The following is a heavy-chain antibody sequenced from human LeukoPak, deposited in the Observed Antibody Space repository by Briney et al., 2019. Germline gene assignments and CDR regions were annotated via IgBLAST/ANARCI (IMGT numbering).Heavy chain of an antibody. J-gene: IGHJ4*02. CDR3: ARGYTTFDY. CDR2: INHSGST. V-gene: IGHV4-34*01. Sequence: SETLSLTCAVYGGSFSGYYWSWIRQPPGKGLEWIGEINHSGSTNYNPSLKSRVTISVDTSKNQFSLKLSSVTAADTAVYYCARGYTTFDYWGQGTLVTVSS. CDR1: GGSFSGYY. D-gene: IGHD4-17*01.